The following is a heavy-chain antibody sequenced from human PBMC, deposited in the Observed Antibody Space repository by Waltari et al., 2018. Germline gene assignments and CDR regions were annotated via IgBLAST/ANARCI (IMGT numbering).Heavy chain of an antibody. J-gene: IGHJ4*02. D-gene: IGHD6-19*01. CDR1: GLPFSDHW. CDR3: ARDVGWGLFDY. CDR2: INQDGSQS. Sequence: EVQLVESGGGLVQPGGSLRLSCAVSGLPFSDHWMTWIRQTPGKGLQCVALINQDGSQSYYVDSVKGRFTISRDNAKKSLDLQMNSLRDEDTAVYYCARDVGWGLFDYWGQGTLVTVSS. V-gene: IGHV3-7*01.